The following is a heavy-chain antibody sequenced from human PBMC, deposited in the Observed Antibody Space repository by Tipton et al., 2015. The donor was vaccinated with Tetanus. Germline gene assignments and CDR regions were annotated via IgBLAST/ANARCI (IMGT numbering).Heavy chain of an antibody. CDR3: VRGRGLGAYSYGFEY. V-gene: IGHV4-61*08. J-gene: IGHJ4*02. CDR1: GGSLRGGDHN. Sequence: TLSLTCTVSGGSLRGGDHNWSWIRQAPGKGLEWLAYISSSGSSNSNYFLKSRITMSRDTSKNQFSLKLASVTAADTAVYYCVRGRGLGAYSYGFEYWGQGALVTVSS. D-gene: IGHD5-18*01. CDR2: ISSSGSS.